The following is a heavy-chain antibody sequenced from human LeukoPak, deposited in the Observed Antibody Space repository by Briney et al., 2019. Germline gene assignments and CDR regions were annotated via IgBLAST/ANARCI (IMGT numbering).Heavy chain of an antibody. D-gene: IGHD1-1*01. J-gene: IGHJ5*02. CDR1: GYAFTSYY. CDR3: ARDLVQLERRGWFGP. V-gene: IGHV1-46*01. CDR2: INPSGGST. Sequence: GASVKVSCKASGYAFTSYYMHWVRQAPGQGLEWMGIINPSGGSTSYAQKFQGRVTMTRDTSTSTVYMELSSLRSEDTAVYYCARDLVQLERRGWFGPWGQGTLVTVSS.